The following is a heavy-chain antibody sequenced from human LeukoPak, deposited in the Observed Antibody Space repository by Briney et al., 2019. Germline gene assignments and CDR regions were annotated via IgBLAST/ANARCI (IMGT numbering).Heavy chain of an antibody. J-gene: IGHJ4*02. D-gene: IGHD6-19*01. CDR1: GFSFSSYE. CDR2: ISPSGSTK. V-gene: IGHV3-48*03. CDR3: TKSAVASADS. Sequence: RAGGSLRLSCAASGFSFSSYEMNWVRQAPGKGLEWVSNISPSGSTKYYADSVKGRFTVSRDNAKNSLYLQMNSLRAGDTGVYYCTKSAVASADSWGQGTLVTVSS.